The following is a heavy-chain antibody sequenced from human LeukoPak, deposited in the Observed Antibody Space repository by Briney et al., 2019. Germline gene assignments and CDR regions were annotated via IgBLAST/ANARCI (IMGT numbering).Heavy chain of an antibody. D-gene: IGHD3-16*01. Sequence: SETLSLTCTVSGGSISNWNYYWGWIRQPPGKGLEWIGTIYYSGTTYYNPSLKSRVTMSLDTSKNQFSLKLTSVTAADTAMYYCARREGGGFYYDGWGQGTLVTVSS. CDR1: GGSISNWNYY. CDR2: IYYSGTT. J-gene: IGHJ4*02. V-gene: IGHV4-39*07. CDR3: ARREGGGFYYDG.